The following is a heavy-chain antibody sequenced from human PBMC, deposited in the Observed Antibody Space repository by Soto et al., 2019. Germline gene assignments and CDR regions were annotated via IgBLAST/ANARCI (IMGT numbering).Heavy chain of an antibody. V-gene: IGHV4-39*01. CDR2: IYYSGST. J-gene: IGHJ3*02. CDR1: GGSISSSSYY. D-gene: IGHD2-21*02. CDR3: AVTTKYCGGDCYSGAFDI. Sequence: PSETLSLTCTVSGGSISSSSYYWGWIRQPPGKGLEWIGSIYYSGSTYYNPSLKSRVTISVDTSKNQFSLKLSSVTAADTAVYYCAVTTKYCGGDCYSGAFDIWGQGTMVTVSS.